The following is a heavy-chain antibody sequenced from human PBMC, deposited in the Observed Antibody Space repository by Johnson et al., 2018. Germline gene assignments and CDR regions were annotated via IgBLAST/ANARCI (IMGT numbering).Heavy chain of an antibody. J-gene: IGHJ6*03. V-gene: IGHV4-61*02. D-gene: IGHD1/OR15-1a*01. Sequence: QVQLQESGPGLVKPSQTLSLTCVVSGGSITNGSYYWSWIRQPAGKGLEWIGRIYISGSTNYNPSLKGRVTISVDTSKNQFSLKLSSVTAADTAGYYCAREIEDNWKNGKYYWYYMDVWGKGTSVTVSS. CDR2: IYISGST. CDR3: AREIEDNWKNGKYYWYYMDV. CDR1: GGSITNGSYY.